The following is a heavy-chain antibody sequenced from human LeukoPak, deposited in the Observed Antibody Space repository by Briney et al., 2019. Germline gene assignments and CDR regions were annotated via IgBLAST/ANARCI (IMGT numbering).Heavy chain of an antibody. V-gene: IGHV4-59*08. CDR1: GGSISSYY. CDR3: ARLFQLSDSSDS. Sequence: SATLSLTCTVSGGSISSYYWSWIRQPPGKGLEWIGYIYYSGSTNYNPSLKSRVTISVDTSKNQFSLKLSSVTAADTAVYYCARLFQLSDSSDSWGQGTLVTVSS. CDR2: IYYSGST. D-gene: IGHD3-22*01. J-gene: IGHJ4*02.